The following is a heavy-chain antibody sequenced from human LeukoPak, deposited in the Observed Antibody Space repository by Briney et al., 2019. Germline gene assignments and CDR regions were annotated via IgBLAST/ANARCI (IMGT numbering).Heavy chain of an antibody. D-gene: IGHD3-22*01. J-gene: IGHJ4*02. Sequence: GGSLRLSCAASSFTFSTYSMNWVRQAPGKGLEWVSSVSSSGDAAYYADAVKGRFTISRDNARNSVSLQMNSLRAEDTAVYYCARLLNYYASSGSDYWGQGTLVTVSS. CDR1: SFTFSTYS. V-gene: IGHV3-21*01. CDR2: VSSSGDAA. CDR3: ARLLNYYASSGSDY.